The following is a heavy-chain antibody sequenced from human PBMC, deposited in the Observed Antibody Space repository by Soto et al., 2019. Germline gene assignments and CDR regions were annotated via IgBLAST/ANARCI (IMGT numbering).Heavy chain of an antibody. CDR1: GDSVSSNSAA. Sequence: SQTPSLTCAISGDSVSSNSAAWNWIRQSPSRGLEWLGRTYYRSKWYNDYAVSVKSRITINPDTPKNQFSLQLNSVTPEDTAVYYCARDPVRWGLFYYYGMDVWGQGTTVTVSS. D-gene: IGHD4-17*01. V-gene: IGHV6-1*01. CDR2: TYYRSKWYN. CDR3: ARDPVRWGLFYYYGMDV. J-gene: IGHJ6*02.